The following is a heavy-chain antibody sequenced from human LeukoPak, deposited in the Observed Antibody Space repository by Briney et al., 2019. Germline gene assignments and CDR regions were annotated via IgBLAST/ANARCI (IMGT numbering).Heavy chain of an antibody. D-gene: IGHD3-3*01. CDR2: IYYSGST. CDR1: GGPMSSYY. V-gene: IGHV4-59*08. Sequence: SETLSLTCTVSGGPMSSYYWSWIRQPPGKGLEWIGYIYYSGSTNYNPSLKSRVTISVDTSKNQFSLKLSSVTAADTAVYYCARSTPYYDFWSGYYTPFDYWGQGTLVTVSS. CDR3: ARSTPYYDFWSGYYTPFDY. J-gene: IGHJ4*02.